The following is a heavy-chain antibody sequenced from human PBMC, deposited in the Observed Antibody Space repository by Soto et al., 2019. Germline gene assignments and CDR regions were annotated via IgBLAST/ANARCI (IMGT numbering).Heavy chain of an antibody. J-gene: IGHJ6*02. CDR2: ISYDGSNK. V-gene: IGHV3-30-3*01. CDR1: GFTFSSYA. CDR3: AREGGIAVRRYYYGMDV. D-gene: IGHD6-19*01. Sequence: QVQLVESGGGVVQPGRSLRLSCAASGFTFSSYAMHWVRQAPGKGLEWVAVISYDGSNKYYADSVKGRFTISRDNSKNTLYLQMNSLRAEDTAVYYCAREGGIAVRRYYYGMDVWGQGTTVTVSS.